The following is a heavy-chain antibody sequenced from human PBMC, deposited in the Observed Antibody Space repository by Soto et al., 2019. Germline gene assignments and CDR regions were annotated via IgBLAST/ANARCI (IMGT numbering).Heavy chain of an antibody. Sequence: VKLVESGGGVVQPGGSLRLSCAASGFTFNIYGMHWVRQAPDKGLEWVALISYDGSNQYYSDSVKGRFTISRDNSTNTLFLQMNGLRADDTAVYYCAKDQASGQGSFDSWGQGTLVTVSS. CDR3: AKDQASGQGSFDS. CDR1: GFTFNIYG. CDR2: ISYDGSNQ. V-gene: IGHV3-30*18. J-gene: IGHJ4*02.